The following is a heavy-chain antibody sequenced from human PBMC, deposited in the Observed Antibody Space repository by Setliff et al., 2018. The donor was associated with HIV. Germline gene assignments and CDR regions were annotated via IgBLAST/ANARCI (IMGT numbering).Heavy chain of an antibody. CDR2: IYHSGST. J-gene: IGHJ4*02. D-gene: IGHD3-10*01. CDR3: ARVQVSGTYPIDY. Sequence: PSETLSLTCAVSSYSISSGYYWGWIRQPPGKGLEWIGNIYHSGSTYYNPSLKSRVTISVDTSENQFSLKLSSVTAADTAVYYCARVQVSGTYPIDYWGQGTLVTVSS. CDR1: SYSISSGYY. V-gene: IGHV4-38-2*01.